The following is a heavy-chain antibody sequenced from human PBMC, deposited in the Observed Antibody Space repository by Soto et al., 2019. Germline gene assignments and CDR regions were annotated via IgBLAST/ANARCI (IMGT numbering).Heavy chain of an antibody. CDR2: VNPSGGHT. Sequence: QVQLVQSGAEVKKPGASVKVSCKASGDTFTDYYIHWVRQAPGQGLEWMGTVNPSGGHTTYAQHFLGRMTMTRDTSTSTLYMERTSLSSEDAAIYYCARGGHVVVVTAALDYWGQGTLVPVS. D-gene: IGHD2-21*02. V-gene: IGHV1-46*01. CDR3: ARGGHVVVVTAALDY. CDR1: GDTFTDYY. J-gene: IGHJ4*02.